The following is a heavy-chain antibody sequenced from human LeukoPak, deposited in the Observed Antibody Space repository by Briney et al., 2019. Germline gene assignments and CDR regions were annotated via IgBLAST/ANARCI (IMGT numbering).Heavy chain of an antibody. CDR2: ISYDVNIK. V-gene: IGHV3-30-3*01. Sequence: GGSLRLSCAASGFDFHNYVIHWVRQAPGKGLEWVAVISYDVNIKYHADSVKGRFTISRDNSKNTLYLQMNSLRAEDTAVYYCAKDYGTYYDFWSGPTPTYYFDYWGQGTLVTVSS. J-gene: IGHJ4*02. CDR1: GFDFHNYV. D-gene: IGHD3-3*01. CDR3: AKDYGTYYDFWSGPTPTYYFDY.